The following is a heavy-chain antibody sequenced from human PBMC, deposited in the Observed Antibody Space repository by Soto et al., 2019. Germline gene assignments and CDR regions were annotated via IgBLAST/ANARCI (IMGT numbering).Heavy chain of an antibody. V-gene: IGHV1-69*13. Sequence: GASVKVSCKASGGTFSSYAISLVRQAPGQGLEWMGGIIPIFGTANYAQKFQGRVTITADESTSTAYMELSSLRSEDTAVYYCARVNCNDFWSGYCLSWFDPWGQGTLVTVSS. CDR1: GGTFSSYA. CDR2: IIPIFGTA. J-gene: IGHJ5*02. D-gene: IGHD3-3*01. CDR3: ARVNCNDFWSGYCLSWFDP.